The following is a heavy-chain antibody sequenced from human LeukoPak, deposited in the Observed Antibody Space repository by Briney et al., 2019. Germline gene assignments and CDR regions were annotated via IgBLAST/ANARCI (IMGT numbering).Heavy chain of an antibody. CDR1: GFTLSSYA. J-gene: IGHJ5*02. D-gene: IGHD1-1*01. CDR2: VDGGGGGT. CDR3: ANLDRITTGTTGFDP. Sequence: GGSLRLSCAASGFTLSSYAMTWVRQAPGRGLEWVSSVDGGGGGTYYADSVKGRFTISRDNSKNTLYLQMNSLRAEDTAVYYCANLDRITTGTTGFDPWGQGTLVTVSS. V-gene: IGHV3-23*01.